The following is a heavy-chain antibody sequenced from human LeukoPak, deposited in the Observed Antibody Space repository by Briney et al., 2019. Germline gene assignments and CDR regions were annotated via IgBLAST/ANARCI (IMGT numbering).Heavy chain of an antibody. D-gene: IGHD4-17*01. V-gene: IGHV4-4*02. CDR2: IYHSGGT. CDR3: ARGPAVTTTKNYFDY. Sequence: SGTLSLTCTVSGGSIRSENWWSWVRQPPGKGLEWIGEIYHSGGTNYNPSLKSLVTMSVDKSKNQFSLRLTSVTAADTALYYCARGPAVTTTKNYFDYWGQGSLVTVSS. CDR1: GGSIRSENW. J-gene: IGHJ4*02.